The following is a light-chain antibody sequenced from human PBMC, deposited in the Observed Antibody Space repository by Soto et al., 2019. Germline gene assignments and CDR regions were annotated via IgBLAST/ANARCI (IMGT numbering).Light chain of an antibody. CDR2: AAS. CDR1: QSLSSGY. V-gene: IGKV3-20*01. CDR3: QQYGSSPLT. J-gene: IGKJ1*01. Sequence: EIVLTQSPGTLSLSPGERATLSCRASQSLSSGYLAWYQQKPGQAPRILIYAASSRATGIPDRFSGSGSGTDFSLTINRLEPEDFAVYYCQQYGSSPLTFGQGTKVDIK.